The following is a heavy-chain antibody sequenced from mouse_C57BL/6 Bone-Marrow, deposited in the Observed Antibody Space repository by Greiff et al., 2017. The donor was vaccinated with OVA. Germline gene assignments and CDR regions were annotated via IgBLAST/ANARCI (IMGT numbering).Heavy chain of an antibody. CDR3: ARETGVPRYFDV. CDR2: IYPGSGNT. Sequence: VQLQQSGAELVRPGASVKLSCKASGYTFPDYYINWVKQRHGQGLEWIARIYPGSGNTYYNEKFKGKATLTAEKSSSTAYRQLSSLTSEDSAVYFCARETGVPRYFDVWGTGTTVTVSS. CDR1: GYTFPDYY. D-gene: IGHD4-1*01. J-gene: IGHJ1*03. V-gene: IGHV1-76*01.